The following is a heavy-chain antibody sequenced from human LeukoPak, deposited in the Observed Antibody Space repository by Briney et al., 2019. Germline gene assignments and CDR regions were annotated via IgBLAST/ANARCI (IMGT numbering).Heavy chain of an antibody. Sequence: GGSLRLSCAAPGFTFNSYRMHWVRQAPGKGLVWVSRINGDGYSTTYADSVKGRFTISRDNAKNTLYLQMNSLRAEDTAVYFCARGLQLDLFNYFDPWGQGTLVTVSS. D-gene: IGHD1-1*01. J-gene: IGHJ5*02. V-gene: IGHV3-74*01. CDR2: INGDGYST. CDR3: ARGLQLDLFNYFDP. CDR1: GFTFNSYR.